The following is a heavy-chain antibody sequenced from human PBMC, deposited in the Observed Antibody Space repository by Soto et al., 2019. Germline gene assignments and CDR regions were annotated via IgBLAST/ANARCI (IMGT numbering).Heavy chain of an antibody. V-gene: IGHV4-34*01. Sequence: QVQLQQWGAGLLKPSETLSLTCAVYGGSFSGYYWTWIRQPPGTGLEWIGEINHSGSTNYNPSLKSRVTISLDTSKNPFSLKLTSVTAADTAVYYCARDKITGLFDYWGQGTLVTVSS. CDR3: ARDKITGLFDY. CDR2: INHSGST. D-gene: IGHD2-8*02. J-gene: IGHJ4*02. CDR1: GGSFSGYY.